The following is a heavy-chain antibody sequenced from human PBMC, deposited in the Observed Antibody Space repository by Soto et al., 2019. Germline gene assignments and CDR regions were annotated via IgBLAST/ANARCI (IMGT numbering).Heavy chain of an antibody. CDR2: IYYSGST. D-gene: IGHD3-16*02. CDR1: GGSISSGGYY. CDR3: ARAGQTYYDYIWGSYRYTYFDY. Sequence: SETLSLTCTVSGGSISSGGYYWSWIRQHPGKGLEWIEYIYYSGSTYYNPSLKSRVTISVDTSKNQFSLKLSSVTAADTAVYYCARAGQTYYDYIWGSYRYTYFDYWGQGTLVTVSS. J-gene: IGHJ4*02. V-gene: IGHV4-31*03.